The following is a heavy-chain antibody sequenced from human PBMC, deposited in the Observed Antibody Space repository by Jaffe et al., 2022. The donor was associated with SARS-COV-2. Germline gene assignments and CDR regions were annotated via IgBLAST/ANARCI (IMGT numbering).Heavy chain of an antibody. J-gene: IGHJ5*02. Sequence: EVQLVQSGAEVKKSGESLRISCKGSGYSFSNHWIGWVRQRPGKGLEWIGITNPLDSDTRYSPSFQGQVTISADKSISTAFLYWSRLKASDTGTYFCARRGNNWFDPWGQGTRVTVSS. CDR3: ARRGNNWFDP. CDR2: TNPLDSDT. CDR1: GYSFSNHW. V-gene: IGHV5-51*01.